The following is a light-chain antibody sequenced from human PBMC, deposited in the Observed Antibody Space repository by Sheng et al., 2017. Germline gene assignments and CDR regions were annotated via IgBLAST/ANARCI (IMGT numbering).Light chain of an antibody. Sequence: QSVLTQPPSASGTPGQRVTISCSGSSSNLGSNSVNWYQQLPGTAPKVLIYNNNQRPSGVPDRFSGTKSGTSASLAISGLQSEDEADYYCSSYTSSSTLYVFGTGTKVTVL. CDR3: SSYTSSSTLYV. J-gene: IGLJ1*01. CDR2: NNN. CDR1: SSNLGSNS. V-gene: IGLV1-44*01.